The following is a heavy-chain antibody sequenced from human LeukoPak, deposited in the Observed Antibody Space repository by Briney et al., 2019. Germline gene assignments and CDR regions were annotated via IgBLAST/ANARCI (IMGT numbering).Heavy chain of an antibody. Sequence: SETLSLTCTVSGGSISSSSYYWGWIRQPPGRGLEWIGSIYYSGSTYYNPSLKSRVTISVDTSKNQFSLKLSSVTAADTAVYYCAIGYYYGSGSYYKPSGTGNYYYYYMDVWGKGTTVTVSS. V-gene: IGHV4-39*07. CDR1: GGSISSSSYY. CDR3: AIGYYYGSGSYYKPSGTGNYYYYYMDV. J-gene: IGHJ6*03. CDR2: IYYSGST. D-gene: IGHD3-10*01.